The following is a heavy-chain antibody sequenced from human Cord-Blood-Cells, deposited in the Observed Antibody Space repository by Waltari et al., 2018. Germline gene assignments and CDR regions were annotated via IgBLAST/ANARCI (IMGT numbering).Heavy chain of an antibody. J-gene: IGHJ5*02. V-gene: IGHV1-69*01. CDR1: GGTFSSYA. Sequence: VKVSCKASGGTFSSYAISWVRQAPGQGLEWMGGIIPIFGTANYAQKFQGRVTITVDESTSTAYMELSSLRSEDTAVYYCARSGIAVAGVGWFDPWGQGTLVTVSS. CDR3: ARSGIAVAGVGWFDP. D-gene: IGHD6-19*01. CDR2: IIPIFGTA.